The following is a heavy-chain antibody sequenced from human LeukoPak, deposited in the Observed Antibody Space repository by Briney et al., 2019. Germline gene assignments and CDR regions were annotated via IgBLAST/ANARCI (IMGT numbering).Heavy chain of an antibody. Sequence: GGSLRLSCAASGFTFSSYWMHWVRQAPGKGLVWVSRINSDGSSTSYADSVKGRFTISRDNAKNTLYQQMNSLRAEDTAVYYCARALVVVPAAKAVVSYNWFDSWGQGTLVTVSS. J-gene: IGHJ5*01. V-gene: IGHV3-74*01. CDR1: GFTFSSYW. CDR2: INSDGSST. CDR3: ARALVVVPAAKAVVSYNWFDS. D-gene: IGHD2-2*01.